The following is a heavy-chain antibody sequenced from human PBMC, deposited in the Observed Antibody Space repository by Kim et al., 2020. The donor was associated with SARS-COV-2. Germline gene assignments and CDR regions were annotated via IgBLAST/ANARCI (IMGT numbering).Heavy chain of an antibody. CDR1: GGSISSYY. CDR3: ALLRYFDWLPDY. D-gene: IGHD3-9*01. CDR2: IYYSGST. V-gene: IGHV4-59*13. Sequence: SETLSLTCTVSGGSISSYYWSWIRQPPGKGLEWIGYIYYSGSTNYNPSLKSRVTISVDTSKNQFSLKLSSVTAADTAVYYCALLRYFDWLPDYWGQGTLVTVSS. J-gene: IGHJ4*02.